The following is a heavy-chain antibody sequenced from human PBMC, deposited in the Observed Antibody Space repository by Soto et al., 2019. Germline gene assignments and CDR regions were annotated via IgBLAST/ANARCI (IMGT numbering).Heavy chain of an antibody. V-gene: IGHV4-4*07. D-gene: IGHD2-21*01. J-gene: IGHJ5*02. CDR1: DDSLSTYY. Sequence: SETLSLTCNVSDDSLSTYYWSWIRQPAGKGLEWIGRIYASGSTNYNPSPKGRVSMSVDTSKKQFSLKMISVTSAATAMDYCARSAIPRGGWFRPWGQGVLVTVSS. CDR2: IYASGST. CDR3: ARSAIPRGGWFRP.